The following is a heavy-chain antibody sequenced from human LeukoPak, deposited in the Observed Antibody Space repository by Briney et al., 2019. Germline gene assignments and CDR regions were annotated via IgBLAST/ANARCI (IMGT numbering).Heavy chain of an antibody. CDR2: ITASGTAM. CDR3: ASSGSYRFDY. J-gene: IGHJ4*02. V-gene: IGHV3-48*02. D-gene: IGHD1-26*01. Sequence: GGSLRLSCAASGFTFSSYSMNWVRQAPGKGLEWVSYITASGTAMFYADSVKGRFTISRDNAKNSLYLQMTSLRDEDTAVYYCASSGSYRFDYWGQGTLVTVSS. CDR1: GFTFSSYS.